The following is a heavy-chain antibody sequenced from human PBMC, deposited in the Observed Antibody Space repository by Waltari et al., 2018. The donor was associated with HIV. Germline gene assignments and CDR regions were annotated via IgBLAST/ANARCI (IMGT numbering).Heavy chain of an antibody. CDR2: MSSSSSTI. CDR3: ARDQEVVRGYYYGMDV. Sequence: EVRLVESGGGLVQPGGSLRLSCKASGFIFSNYRMNWVRQAPGKGLDWFSYMSSSSSTIYYADSVTGRFTISRDNAKNSLYLQMNSLSAEDTAVYYCARDQEVVRGYYYGMDVWGLGTTVTVPS. V-gene: IGHV3-48*04. D-gene: IGHD2-15*01. J-gene: IGHJ6*02. CDR1: GFIFSNYR.